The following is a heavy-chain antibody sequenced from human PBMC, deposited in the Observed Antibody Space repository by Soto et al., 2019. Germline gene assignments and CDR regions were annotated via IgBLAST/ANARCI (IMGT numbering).Heavy chain of an antibody. CDR3: ARSPQPTRGIHYYFDL. V-gene: IGHV3-30*03. J-gene: IGHJ2*01. D-gene: IGHD1-26*01. Sequence: QVHLVESGGGVVQPGRSLGLSCATSGFTFNMYGMHWVRQAPAKGLEWVAAISYDGVTKYYADSVKGGFIISRDDSKNTLYVHMNSLTGDDTAVYYCARSPQPTRGIHYYFDLWGRGILVSVSS. CDR2: ISYDGVTK. CDR1: GFTFNMYG.